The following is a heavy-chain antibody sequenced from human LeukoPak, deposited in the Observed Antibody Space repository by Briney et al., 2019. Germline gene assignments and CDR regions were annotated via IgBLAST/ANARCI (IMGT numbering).Heavy chain of an antibody. CDR2: IYPGDSDT. V-gene: IGHV5-51*01. D-gene: IGHD5-18*01. CDR3: AGHDSYGPDYYYYYMDV. Sequence: GESLKISCKGSGYSFTSYWIGWVRQMPGKGLEWMGVIYPGDSDTRYSPSFQGQVTISADKSISTAYLQWSSLKASDTAMYYCAGHDSYGPDYYYYYMDVWGKGTTVTVSS. J-gene: IGHJ6*03. CDR1: GYSFTSYW.